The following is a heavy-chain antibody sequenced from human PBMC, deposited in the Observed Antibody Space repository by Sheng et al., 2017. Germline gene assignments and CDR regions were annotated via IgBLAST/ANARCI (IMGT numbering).Heavy chain of an antibody. CDR1: GYSISSGYY. J-gene: IGHJ5*02. CDR3: ARVIVLMVYANPHNCFDP. CDR2: IYHSGST. D-gene: IGHD2-8*01. Sequence: QVQLQESGPGLLKPSETLSLTCAVSGYSISSGYYWGWIRQPPGKGLEWIGSIYHSGSTYYNPSLKSRVTISVDTSKNQFSLKLSSVTAADTAVYYCARVIVLMVYANPHNCFDPWGQGTLVTVSS. V-gene: IGHV4-38-2*01.